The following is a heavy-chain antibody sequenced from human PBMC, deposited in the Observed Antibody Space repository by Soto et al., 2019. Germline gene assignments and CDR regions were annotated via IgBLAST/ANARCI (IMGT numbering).Heavy chain of an antibody. V-gene: IGHV1-18*01. CDR1: GYSFTSYG. D-gene: IGHD1-26*01. Sequence: QVQLVQSGAEVKKPGASVKVSCKASGYSFTSYGISWVRQAPGQGLEWMGWFSANNGNTNYAQGRVTMTTDTSTSTAYMELRSLRSDDTAVYYCARDRGSYALDYWGQGTLVTVSS. CDR3: ARDRGSYALDY. J-gene: IGHJ4*02. CDR2: FSANNGNT.